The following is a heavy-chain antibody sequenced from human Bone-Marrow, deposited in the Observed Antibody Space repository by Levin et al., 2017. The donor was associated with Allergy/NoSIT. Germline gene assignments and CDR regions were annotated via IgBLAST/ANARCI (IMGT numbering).Heavy chain of an antibody. Sequence: GESLKISCAASGFIFSDYSMSWIRQAPGKGLEWVSYISNSGTTIYYGDSVKGRFTIFRDNGKNSLYLQMNSLRAEDTAVYYCARVITKDGYTYVWYFDLWGRGTLVTVSS. CDR3: ARVITKDGYTYVWYFDL. D-gene: IGHD5-24*01. CDR2: ISNSGTTI. CDR1: GFIFSDYS. J-gene: IGHJ2*01. V-gene: IGHV3-11*01.